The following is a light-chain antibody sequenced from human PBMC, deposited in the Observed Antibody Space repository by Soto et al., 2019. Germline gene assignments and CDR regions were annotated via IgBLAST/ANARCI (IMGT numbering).Light chain of an antibody. Sequence: EIVLTQSPGTLSLSPGDTATLSCRASQTISSNFLAWYQQKPGQAPRLLIYTVSTRATDVPDRFSGSGSGTDFTLTITRLETDDFAVYYCQQCGSSPWTFGQGTKVDIK. CDR2: TVS. V-gene: IGKV3-20*01. J-gene: IGKJ1*01. CDR1: QTISSNF. CDR3: QQCGSSPWT.